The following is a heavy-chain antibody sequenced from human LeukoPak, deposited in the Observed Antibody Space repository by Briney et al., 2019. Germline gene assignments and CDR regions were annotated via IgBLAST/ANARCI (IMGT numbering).Heavy chain of an antibody. D-gene: IGHD3-9*01. CDR2: ISGSGGSS. CDR1: GFTFSSYA. V-gene: IGHV3-23*01. CDR3: AAAVQVDGFDY. Sequence: GGSLRLSCAASGFTFSSYAMHWVRQAPGKGLEWVSAISGSGGSSYYADSVKGRFTISRDNSKNTLYLQMNSLRAEDTAVYYCAAAVQVDGFDYWGQGTLVTVSS. J-gene: IGHJ4*02.